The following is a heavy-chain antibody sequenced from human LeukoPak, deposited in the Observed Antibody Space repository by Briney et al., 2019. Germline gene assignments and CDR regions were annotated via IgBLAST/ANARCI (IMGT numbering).Heavy chain of an antibody. CDR1: GFIFSTYA. D-gene: IGHD1-1*01. V-gene: IGHV3-23*01. CDR2: ISGSGGST. Sequence: GGSLRLSCATSGFIFSTYALSWVRQAPGKGLEWASSISGSGGSTYHADSVKGRFTLSRDDSRNTVYLQLNNLRVEDTAIYYCAKANWVSNADAVWWGQGTQVTVSS. J-gene: IGHJ4*02. CDR3: AKANWVSNADAVW.